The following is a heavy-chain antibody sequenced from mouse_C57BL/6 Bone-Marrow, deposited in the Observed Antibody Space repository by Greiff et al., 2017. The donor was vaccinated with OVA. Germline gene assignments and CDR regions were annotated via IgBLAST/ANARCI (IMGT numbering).Heavy chain of an antibody. V-gene: IGHV1-80*01. J-gene: IGHJ3*01. CDR1: GYAFSSYW. Sequence: VQLKESGAELVKPGASVKISCKASGYAFSSYWMNWVKQRPGKGLEWIGQIYPGGGDTNYNGKFKGKATLTADKSTSTAYLQLSSLTSEDSAVYFCARRAYYSPVAYWGQGTLVTVSA. CDR3: ARRAYYSPVAY. CDR2: IYPGGGDT. D-gene: IGHD1-1*01.